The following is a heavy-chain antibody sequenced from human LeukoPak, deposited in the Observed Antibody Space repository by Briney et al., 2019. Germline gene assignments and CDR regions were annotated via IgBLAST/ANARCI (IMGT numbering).Heavy chain of an antibody. CDR1: GFTFGSYS. Sequence: GGSLRLSCAASGFTFGSYSMNWVRQAPGKGLEWVSSISSSSSYIYYADPVKGRFTISRDNAKNSLYLQMNSLRAEDTAVYYCASHCSGGSCYGVLYYWGQGTLVTVSS. J-gene: IGHJ4*02. CDR2: ISSSSSYI. V-gene: IGHV3-21*01. D-gene: IGHD2-15*01. CDR3: ASHCSGGSCYGVLYY.